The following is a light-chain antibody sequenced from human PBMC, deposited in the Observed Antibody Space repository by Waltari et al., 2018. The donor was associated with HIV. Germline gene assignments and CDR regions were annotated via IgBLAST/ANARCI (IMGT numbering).Light chain of an antibody. CDR2: GAS. V-gene: IGKV3-20*01. CDR3: HQSGT. Sequence: EIELTQSQGTLSLSPGERATLSCRASQSVRGSYLAWYQQKSGQAPRLLIYGASSRATGIPDRLSGSESGTEFTLTIARLEPEDFAVYYCHQSGTFGQGTRVEIK. J-gene: IGKJ1*01. CDR1: QSVRGSY.